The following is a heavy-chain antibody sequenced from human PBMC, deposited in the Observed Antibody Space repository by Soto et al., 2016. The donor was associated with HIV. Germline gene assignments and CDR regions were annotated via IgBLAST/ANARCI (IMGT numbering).Heavy chain of an antibody. Sequence: EVQLVESGGGLVQPGRSLRLSCEASGFNFDDHAMHWVRQVPGKGLEWVSGISWGSDSIGYADSVNGRFTISRDNAKNSLYLQMNSLRAEDMGLYYCAKSSRGSRWGGFFDLWGRGALVTVSS. CDR2: ISWGSDSI. J-gene: IGHJ2*01. CDR3: AKSSRGSRWGGFFDL. V-gene: IGHV3-9*03. D-gene: IGHD6-13*01. CDR1: GFNFDDHA.